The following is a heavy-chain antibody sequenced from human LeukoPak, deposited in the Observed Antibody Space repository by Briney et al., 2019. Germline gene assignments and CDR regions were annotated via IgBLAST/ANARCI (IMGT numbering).Heavy chain of an antibody. CDR2: MYYSGSP. Sequence: PSETLSLTCSVSGGSISSYYGTWIRQPPGKGLACIGYMYYSGSPEYNPSLKSRATMSVDTSKNQFSLKLSSVTAADTAVYYCAGGTYGPYYFDYWGQGTLVTVSS. CDR1: GGSISSYY. J-gene: IGHJ4*02. CDR3: AGGTYGPYYFDY. D-gene: IGHD3-10*01. V-gene: IGHV4-59*01.